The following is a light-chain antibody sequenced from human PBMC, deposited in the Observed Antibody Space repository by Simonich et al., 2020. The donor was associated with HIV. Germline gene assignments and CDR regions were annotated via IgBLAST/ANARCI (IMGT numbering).Light chain of an antibody. J-gene: IGKJ2*01. CDR2: KAS. V-gene: IGKV1-5*03. Sequence: DIQMTQSPSSLSASVGDRVTIPCPASQSISTWLAWYQPKPGKAPKLLIYKASSLESGVPSRFSGSGSGTEFTLTISSLQPDDFATYYCQQYNSYPMYTFGQGTKLEIK. CDR3: QQYNSYPMYT. CDR1: QSISTW.